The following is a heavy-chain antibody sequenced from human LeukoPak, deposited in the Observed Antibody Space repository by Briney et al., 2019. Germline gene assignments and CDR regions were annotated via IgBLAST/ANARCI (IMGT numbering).Heavy chain of an antibody. V-gene: IGHV4-30-2*01. Sequence: SQTLSLTCAVSGGSISSGDYPWSWIRQPPGKGLEWIGYIFHTGHTSYNPSLKSRVTISVDMSKNQLSLKLSSVTAADTAVYFCARDLGGYPFFMDVWGRGTTVIVSS. CDR1: GGSISSGDYP. D-gene: IGHD2-15*01. CDR2: IFHTGHT. CDR3: ARDLGGYPFFMDV. J-gene: IGHJ6*03.